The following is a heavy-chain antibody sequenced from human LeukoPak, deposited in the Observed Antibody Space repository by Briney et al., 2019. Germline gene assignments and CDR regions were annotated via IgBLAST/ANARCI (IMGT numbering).Heavy chain of an antibody. CDR1: GYTFTSYG. CDR2: ISAYNGNT. CDR3: ARAVYCSSTSCYYSYYYYMDV. J-gene: IGHJ6*03. V-gene: IGHV1-18*01. D-gene: IGHD2-2*01. Sequence: ASVTVSCKASGYTFTSYGISWVRQAPGQGLEWMGRISAYNGNTNYAQKLQGRVTMTTDTSTSTAYMELRSLRSDDTAVYYCARAVYCSSTSCYYSYYYYMDVWGKGTTVTVSS.